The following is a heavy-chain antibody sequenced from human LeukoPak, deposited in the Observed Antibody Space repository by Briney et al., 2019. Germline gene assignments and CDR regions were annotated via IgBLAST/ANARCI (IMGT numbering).Heavy chain of an antibody. CDR1: GYTFTGYY. J-gene: IGHJ6*02. D-gene: IGHD3-22*01. Sequence: ASVKVSCKASGYTFTGYYMHWVRQAPGQGLEWRGWINPNSGGTNYAQKFQGRVTMTRDTSISTAYMGLSRLRSDDTAVYYCARDFYYDSSGYQALGGMDVWGQGTTVTVSS. CDR2: INPNSGGT. V-gene: IGHV1-2*02. CDR3: ARDFYYDSSGYQALGGMDV.